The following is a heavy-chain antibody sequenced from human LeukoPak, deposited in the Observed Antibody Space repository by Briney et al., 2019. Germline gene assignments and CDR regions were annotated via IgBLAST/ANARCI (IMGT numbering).Heavy chain of an antibody. CDR3: ARARRWVGALSHAGDY. J-gene: IGHJ4*02. CDR2: ISAYSGNT. CDR1: GYTFTSYG. Sequence: GASVKVSCKAFGYTFTSYGISWVRQAPGQGLEWMGWISAYSGNTNYAQKLQGRFTMTIDTSTSTAYMELRSLRSDDAAVYYCARARRWVGALSHAGDYWGQGTLVTVSS. V-gene: IGHV1-18*01. D-gene: IGHD1-26*01.